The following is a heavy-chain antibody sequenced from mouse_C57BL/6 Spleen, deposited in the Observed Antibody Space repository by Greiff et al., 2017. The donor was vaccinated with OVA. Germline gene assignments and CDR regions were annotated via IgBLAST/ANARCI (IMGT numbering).Heavy chain of an antibody. CDR3: AQSLYDGYYVGY. D-gene: IGHD2-3*01. V-gene: IGHV8-5*01. Sequence: QVTLKVSGPGILQPSQTLSLTCSFSGFSLSTSNMGIGWIRQPSGKGLEWLAHIWWNDDKYYNPSLNSRLTISKDTSNNQVFLTITSVDTADTATYYCAQSLYDGYYVGYWGQGTTLTVSS. CDR2: IWWNDDK. J-gene: IGHJ2*01. CDR1: GFSLSTSNMG.